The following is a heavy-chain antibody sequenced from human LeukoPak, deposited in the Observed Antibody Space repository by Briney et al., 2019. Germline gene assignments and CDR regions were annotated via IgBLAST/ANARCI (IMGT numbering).Heavy chain of an antibody. Sequence: SETLSLTCAVYGGSFSGYYWSWIRQPPGKGLEWIGEINHSGSTNYNPSLKRRGTISVDTSKNQFSLQLSSVPAADTAVYYCAREPPKYYYGSGSYYNDYWGQGTLVTVSS. D-gene: IGHD3-10*01. J-gene: IGHJ4*02. CDR3: AREPPKYYYGSGSYYNDY. CDR2: INHSGST. V-gene: IGHV4-34*01. CDR1: GGSFSGYY.